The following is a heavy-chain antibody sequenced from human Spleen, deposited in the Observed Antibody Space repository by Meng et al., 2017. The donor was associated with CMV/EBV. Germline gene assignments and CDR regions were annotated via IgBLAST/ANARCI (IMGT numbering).Heavy chain of an antibody. CDR1: GYSFTSYG. D-gene: IGHD3-22*01. Sequence: GESLKISCKGSGYSFTSYGIGWVRQMPGKGLEWMGIIYPGDSDTRYSPSFQGQVTISADKSISTAYLQWSSLKASDTAMYYCARHSYDSSGYYSGLDYWGQGTLVTVSS. CDR3: ARHSYDSSGYYSGLDY. CDR2: IYPGDSDT. V-gene: IGHV5-51*01. J-gene: IGHJ4*02.